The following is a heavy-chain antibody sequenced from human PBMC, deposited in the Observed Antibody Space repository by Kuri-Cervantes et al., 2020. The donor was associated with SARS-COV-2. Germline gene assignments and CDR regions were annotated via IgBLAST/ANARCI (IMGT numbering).Heavy chain of an antibody. CDR1: GGTFSSYA. CDR3: ARDRPVAAADWEYYYYYGMDV. D-gene: IGHD6-13*01. J-gene: IGHJ6*02. Sequence: SVKVSCKASGGTFSSYAISWVRQAPGQGLEWMGGIIPIFGTANYAQKLQGRVTTTTDTSTSTAYMELRSLRSDDTAVYYCARDRPVAAADWEYYYYYGMDVWGQGTTVTVSS. V-gene: IGHV1-69*05. CDR2: IIPIFGTA.